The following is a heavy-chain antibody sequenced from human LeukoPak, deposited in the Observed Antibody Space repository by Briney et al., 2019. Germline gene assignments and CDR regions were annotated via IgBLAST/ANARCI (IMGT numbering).Heavy chain of an antibody. D-gene: IGHD3-22*01. CDR2: ISAYNGNT. Sequence: EGSVKVSCKASGYTFTSYGISWVRQAPGQGLEWMGWISAYNGNTNYAQKLQGRVTMTTDTSTSTAYMELRSLRSDDTAVYYCARDLPLYGLDLYYYDRGNYMDVWGKGTTVTVSS. J-gene: IGHJ6*03. CDR1: GYTFTSYG. V-gene: IGHV1-18*01. CDR3: ARDLPLYGLDLYYYDRGNYMDV.